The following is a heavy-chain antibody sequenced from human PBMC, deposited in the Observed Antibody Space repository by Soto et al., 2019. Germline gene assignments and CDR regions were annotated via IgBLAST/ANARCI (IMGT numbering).Heavy chain of an antibody. CDR1: GGSIGSGGYS. J-gene: IGHJ4*02. D-gene: IGHD7-27*01. CDR2: IYHSGST. CDR3: ARAGAKLGIDY. V-gene: IGHV4-30-2*01. Sequence: SETLSLTCAVSGGSIGSGGYSWSWIRQPPGKGLEWIGYIYHSGSTYYNPSLKSRVTISVDRSKNQFSLKLSSVTAADTAVYYCARAGAKLGIDYWGQGTLVTVSS.